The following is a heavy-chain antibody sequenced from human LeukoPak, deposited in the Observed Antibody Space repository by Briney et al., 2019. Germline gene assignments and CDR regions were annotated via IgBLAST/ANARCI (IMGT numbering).Heavy chain of an antibody. V-gene: IGHV4-31*11. CDR3: ARDHNLSYDSSGYLLWYFDL. D-gene: IGHD3-22*01. CDR2: IYYSGST. CDR1: GGSISSGGYS. Sequence: PSETLSLTCAVSGGSISSGGYSWSWIRQPPGKGLEWIGYIYYSGSTYYNPSLKSRVTISVDTSKNQFSLELSSVTAADTAVYYCARDHNLSYDSSGYLLWYFDLWGRGTLVTVSS. J-gene: IGHJ2*01.